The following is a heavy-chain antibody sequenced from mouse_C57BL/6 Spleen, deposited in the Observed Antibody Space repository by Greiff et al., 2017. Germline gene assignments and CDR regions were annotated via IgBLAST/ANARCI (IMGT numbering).Heavy chain of an antibody. CDR2: INPSNGGT. D-gene: IGHD2-4*01. CDR1: GYTFTSYW. Sequence: VQLQQPGTELVKPGASVKLSCKASGYTFTSYWMHWVKQRPGQGLEWIGNINPSNGGTNYNEKFKSKATLTVDKSSSPAYMQLSSLTSEDSAVYYCARRRVDYDRYFDYWGQGTTLTVSS. CDR3: ARRRVDYDRYFDY. V-gene: IGHV1-53*01. J-gene: IGHJ2*01.